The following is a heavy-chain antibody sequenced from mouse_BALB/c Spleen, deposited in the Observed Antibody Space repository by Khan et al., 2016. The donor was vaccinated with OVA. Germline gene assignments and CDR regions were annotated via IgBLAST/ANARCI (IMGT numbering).Heavy chain of an antibody. D-gene: IGHD2-13*01. CDR3: ARGYYGDPFAY. CDR1: GFTFSDYY. Sequence: EVELVESGGGLVKPGGSLKLSCAASGFTFSDYYMYWVRQTPEKRLEWLATISDGGSYIYYPDSVKGRFTISRDDAKNNLYLQMSSLKSEDTGMXYCARGYYGDPFAYWGQGTLVTISA. V-gene: IGHV5-4*02. CDR2: ISDGGSYI. J-gene: IGHJ3*01.